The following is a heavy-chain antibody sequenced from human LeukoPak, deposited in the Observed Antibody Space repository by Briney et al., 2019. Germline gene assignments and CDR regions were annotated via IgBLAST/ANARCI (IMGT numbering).Heavy chain of an antibody. D-gene: IGHD1-26*01. CDR1: GGTFSSYA. CDR2: IIPIFGTA. Sequence: SVTVSCKASGGTFSSYAIRWVRQAPGQGLEWMGGIIPIFGTANYAQKFQGRVTITADESTSTAYMELSSLRSEDTAVYYCARLADSGSYHDAFDIWGQGTMVTVSS. V-gene: IGHV1-69*13. J-gene: IGHJ3*02. CDR3: ARLADSGSYHDAFDI.